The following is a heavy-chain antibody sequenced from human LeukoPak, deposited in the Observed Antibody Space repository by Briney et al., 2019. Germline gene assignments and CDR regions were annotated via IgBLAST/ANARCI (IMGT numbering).Heavy chain of an antibody. CDR2: INPNSGGT. CDR3: ARADRLDGGPYLIGP. J-gene: IGHJ5*02. Sequence: ASVKVSCKTSGYSFTDYYMHWVRQAPGQGLEWMGWINPNSGGTSSAQKFQGRVTMTRDTAITTVYMEVSWLTSDDTAIYYCARADRLDGGPYLIGPWGQGTLVTVSS. D-gene: IGHD2-21*01. V-gene: IGHV1-2*02. CDR1: GYSFTDYY.